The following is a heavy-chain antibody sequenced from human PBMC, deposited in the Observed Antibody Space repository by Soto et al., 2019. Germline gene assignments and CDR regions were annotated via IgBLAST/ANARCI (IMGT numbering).Heavy chain of an antibody. CDR2: ISYDGSNK. CDR1: GFTFSSYA. J-gene: IGHJ6*02. Sequence: GGSLRLTCAASGFTFSSYAMHWVRQAPGKGLEWVAVISYDGSNKYYADSVKGRFTISRDNSKNTLYLQMNSLRAKDTAVYYCASDKVLLWFGEFNNYYYGMDVWGQGTTVTVSS. CDR3: ASDKVLLWFGEFNNYYYGMDV. D-gene: IGHD3-10*01. V-gene: IGHV3-30-3*01.